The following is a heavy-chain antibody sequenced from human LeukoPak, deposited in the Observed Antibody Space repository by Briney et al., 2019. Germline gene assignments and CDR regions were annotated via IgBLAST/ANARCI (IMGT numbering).Heavy chain of an antibody. Sequence: SETLSLTCTVSGGSISSSSYYWGWIRQPPGKGLEWIGSIYYSGSTYYNPSLKSRVTISVDTSKNQFSLKLSSVTAADTAVYYCAREGVVTATPFDYWGQGTLVTVSS. D-gene: IGHD2-21*02. J-gene: IGHJ4*02. CDR3: AREGVVTATPFDY. V-gene: IGHV4-39*02. CDR1: GGSISSSSYY. CDR2: IYYSGST.